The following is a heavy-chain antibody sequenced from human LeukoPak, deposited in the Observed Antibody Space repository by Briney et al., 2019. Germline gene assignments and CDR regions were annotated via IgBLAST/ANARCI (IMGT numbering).Heavy chain of an antibody. CDR2: IYSDDNT. Sequence: GGSLRLSCAASGFTVSSKYMTWVRQAPGKGLEWVTIIYSDDNTYYADSVKGRFTISRDNSKNTLNLQMNSLRAEDTAVYYCAKDSNYYDSSGYYGYFDYWGQGTLVTVSS. CDR3: AKDSNYYDSSGYYGYFDY. V-gene: IGHV3-66*01. CDR1: GFTVSSKY. J-gene: IGHJ4*02. D-gene: IGHD3-22*01.